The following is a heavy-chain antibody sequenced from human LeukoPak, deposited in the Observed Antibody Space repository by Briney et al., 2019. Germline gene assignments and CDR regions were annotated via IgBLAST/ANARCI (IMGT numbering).Heavy chain of an antibody. CDR3: ARDGGLGGPYYFDY. CDR2: ISSSSSTI. Sequence: GGSLRLSCAASGFTFSSYSMNWVRQAPGKGLEWVSYISSSSSTIYCADSVKGRFTISRDNAKNSLYLQMNSLRAEDTAVYYCARDGGLGGPYYFDYWGQGTLVTVSS. V-gene: IGHV3-48*01. CDR1: GFTFSSYS. D-gene: IGHD2-15*01. J-gene: IGHJ4*02.